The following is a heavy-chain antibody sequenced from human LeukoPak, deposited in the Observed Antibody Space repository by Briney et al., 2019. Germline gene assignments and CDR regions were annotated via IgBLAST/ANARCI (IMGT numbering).Heavy chain of an antibody. J-gene: IGHJ4*02. D-gene: IGHD4-17*01. CDR2: INHSGST. Sequence: SETLSLTCAVYGGSFSGYYWSWIRQPPGKGLEWIGEINHSGSTNYNPSLKSRVTISVDTSKNQFSLKLSSVTAADTAVYYCARRRNGDGYIDYWGQGTLVTVSS. CDR1: GGSFSGYY. V-gene: IGHV4-34*01. CDR3: ARRRNGDGYIDY.